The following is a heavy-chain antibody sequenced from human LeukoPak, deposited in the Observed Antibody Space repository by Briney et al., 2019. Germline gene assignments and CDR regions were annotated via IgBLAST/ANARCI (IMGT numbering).Heavy chain of an antibody. CDR1: GFTFSSYG. CDR3: AKDVAAAGTGIDY. V-gene: IGHV3-30*02. Sequence: GGSLRLSCAASGFTFSSYGMHWVRHAPGKGLEWVAFIRYDGSNKYYADSVKGRFTISRDNSKNTLYLQMNSLRAEDTAVYYCAKDVAAAGTGIDYWGQGTLVTVSS. J-gene: IGHJ4*02. D-gene: IGHD6-13*01. CDR2: IRYDGSNK.